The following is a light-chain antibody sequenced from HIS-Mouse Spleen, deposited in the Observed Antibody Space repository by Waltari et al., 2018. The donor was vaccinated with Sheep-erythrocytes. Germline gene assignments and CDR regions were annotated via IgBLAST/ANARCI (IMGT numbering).Light chain of an antibody. CDR1: SSDVRSYNL. Sequence: QSALTQPASVSASPGQSITISCTGTSSDVRSYNLVSWYQQHPGKAPKLMIYEGSKRPSGVSNRFSGSKSGNTASLTISGLQAEDEADYYCCSYAGSSTPWVFGGGTKLTVL. J-gene: IGLJ3*02. V-gene: IGLV2-23*01. CDR2: EGS. CDR3: CSYAGSSTPWV.